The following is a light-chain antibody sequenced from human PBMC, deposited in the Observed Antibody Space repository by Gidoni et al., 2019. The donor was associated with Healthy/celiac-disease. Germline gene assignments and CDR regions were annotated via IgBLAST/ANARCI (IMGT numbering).Light chain of an antibody. Sequence: EIVMTQSPATLSVPPGERATLSCRASQSVSSNLAWSQQKPSQAPRLLIYGASTRATGIPARFSGSGSGTGFTLTISSLQSEDFAVDYCQRYNNWPPWTFGQGTKVEIK. CDR2: GAS. CDR3: QRYNNWPPWT. V-gene: IGKV3-15*01. CDR1: QSVSSN. J-gene: IGKJ1*01.